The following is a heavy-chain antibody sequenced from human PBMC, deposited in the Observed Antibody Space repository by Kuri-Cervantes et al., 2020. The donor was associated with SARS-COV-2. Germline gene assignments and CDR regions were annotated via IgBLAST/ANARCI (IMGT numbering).Heavy chain of an antibody. J-gene: IGHJ6*03. CDR2: IYTSGST. CDR3: ARDGSFSPLYYYYYMDV. V-gene: IGHV4-61*02. D-gene: IGHD2/OR15-2a*01. Sequence: LRLSCTVSGGSISSGSYYWSWIRQPAGKGLEWIGRIYTSGSTNYNPSLKSRVTISVDTSKNQFSLKLSSVTAADTAVYYCARDGSFSPLYYYYYMDVWGKGTTVTVSS. CDR1: GGSISSGSYY.